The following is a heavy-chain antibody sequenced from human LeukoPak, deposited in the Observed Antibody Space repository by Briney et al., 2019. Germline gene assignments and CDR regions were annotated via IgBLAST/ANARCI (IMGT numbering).Heavy chain of an antibody. CDR2: IRSKANSYAT. CDR3: TRSGTVRGTAPDAFDI. J-gene: IGHJ3*02. D-gene: IGHD1-1*01. CDR1: GFTFSGSA. Sequence: GGSLRLSCAASGFTFSGSAMHWVRQASGKGLECVGRIRSKANSYATGYAASVKGRFTISRDDSKNTAYLQMNSLKTEDTAVYYCTRSGTVRGTAPDAFDIWGRGTMVTVSS. V-gene: IGHV3-73*01.